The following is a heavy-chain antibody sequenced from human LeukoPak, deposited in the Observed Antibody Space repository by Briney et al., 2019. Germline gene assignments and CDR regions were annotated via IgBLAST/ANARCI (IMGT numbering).Heavy chain of an antibody. CDR2: MNPNSGNT. CDR3: AREGLDY. J-gene: IGHJ4*02. Sequence: ASVKVSCKASGYTFTNYDINWVRQATGQGLEWMGYMNPNSGNTGYAQKFQGRVTITRNTSISTAYMELSSPRFEDTAVYYCAREGLDYWGQGTLVTVSS. V-gene: IGHV1-8*03. CDR1: GYTFTNYD.